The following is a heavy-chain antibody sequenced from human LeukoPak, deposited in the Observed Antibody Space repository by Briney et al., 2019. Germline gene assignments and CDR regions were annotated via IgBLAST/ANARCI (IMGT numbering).Heavy chain of an antibody. D-gene: IGHD3-3*01. CDR1: GFSFSNFG. J-gene: IGHJ5*02. CDR2: IWYDGSNK. CDR3: AKEGGGGSRFFPHAFDP. V-gene: IGHV3-33*06. Sequence: GGSLRLSCAASGFSFSNFGMHWVRQAPGKGLEWVAVIWYDGSNKYYAESLKGRFTISRDNSKNMVYLQMNSLRAEDTAVYHCAKEGGGGSRFFPHAFDPWGQGTLVTVSP.